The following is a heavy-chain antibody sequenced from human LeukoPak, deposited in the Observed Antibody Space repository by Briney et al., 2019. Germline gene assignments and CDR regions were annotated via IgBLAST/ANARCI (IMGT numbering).Heavy chain of an antibody. CDR1: GFTFSSYS. Sequence: GRSLRLSCAASGFTFSSYSMNWVRQAPGKGLEWISSISSSSSYIYYADSVKGRFTISRDNAKNSLYLQMNSLRADDTAVYYCARDPLYLPVDTAMVKGFDYWGQGTLVTVSS. CDR2: ISSSSSYI. CDR3: ARDPLYLPVDTAMVKGFDY. D-gene: IGHD5-18*01. V-gene: IGHV3-21*04. J-gene: IGHJ4*02.